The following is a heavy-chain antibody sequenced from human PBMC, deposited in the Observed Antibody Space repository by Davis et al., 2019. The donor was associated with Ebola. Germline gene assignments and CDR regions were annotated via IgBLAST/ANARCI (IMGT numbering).Heavy chain of an antibody. Sequence: MPSETLSLTCAASGGSISSGGYSWSWIRPPPGKGLEWIGYIYHSGSTYYNPSLKSRVTITVDTPKTQFSLKLSPVTAADTAVYYCARGKPFGSSFWFDPWGQGTLVTVSS. CDR1: GGSISSGGYS. CDR2: IYHSGST. V-gene: IGHV4-30-2*01. J-gene: IGHJ5*02. CDR3: ARGKPFGSSFWFDP. D-gene: IGHD6-13*01.